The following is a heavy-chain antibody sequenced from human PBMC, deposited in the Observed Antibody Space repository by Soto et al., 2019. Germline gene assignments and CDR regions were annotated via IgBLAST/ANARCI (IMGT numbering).Heavy chain of an antibody. J-gene: IGHJ6*02. D-gene: IGHD6-19*01. CDR2: IYYSGST. CDR3: ARVNRGSGWSYYYYYGMDV. Sequence: SETLSLTCTVSGGSISSGGYYWSWIRQHPGKGLEWIGYIYYSGSTYYNPSLKSRVTISVDTSKNQFSLKLSSVTAADTAVYYCARVNRGSGWSYYYYYGMDVWGQGTTVT. CDR1: GGSISSGGYY. V-gene: IGHV4-31*03.